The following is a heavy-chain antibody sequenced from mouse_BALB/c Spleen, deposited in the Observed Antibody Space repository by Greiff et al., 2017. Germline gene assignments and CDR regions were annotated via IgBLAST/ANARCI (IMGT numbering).Heavy chain of an antibody. D-gene: IGHD1-1*01. CDR2: IWAGGST. V-gene: IGHV2-9*02. CDR1: GFSLTSYG. CDR3: ARDSPYYYGSSSFAY. J-gene: IGHJ3*01. Sequence: QVQLKQSGPGLVAPSQSLSITCTVSGFSLTSYGVHWVRQPPGKGLEWLGVIWAGGSTNYNSARMSRLSISKDNSKSQVFLKMNSLQTDDTAMYYCARDSPYYYGSSSFAYWGQGTLVTVSA.